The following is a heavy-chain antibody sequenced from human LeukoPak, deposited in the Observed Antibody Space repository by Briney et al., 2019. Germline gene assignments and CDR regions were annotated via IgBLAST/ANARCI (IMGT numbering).Heavy chain of an antibody. J-gene: IGHJ4*02. Sequence: GGSLRLSCAASGFTFSSYGMNWVRQAPGKGLEWVSGITGRGESTYYADSVKGRFTISRDNSKNTLYLQMNSLRAGDTAIYYCAKDRRLASFDYGGQGTLVTVSS. V-gene: IGHV3-23*01. D-gene: IGHD6-25*01. CDR1: GFTFSSYG. CDR3: AKDRRLASFDY. CDR2: ITGRGEST.